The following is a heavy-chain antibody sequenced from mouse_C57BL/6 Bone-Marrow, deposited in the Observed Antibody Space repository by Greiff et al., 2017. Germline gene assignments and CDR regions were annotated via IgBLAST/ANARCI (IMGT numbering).Heavy chain of an antibody. V-gene: IGHV5-9-1*02. CDR1: GFTFSSYA. Sequence: EVKLVESGEGLVKPGGSLKLSCAASGFTFSSYAMSWVRQTPEKRLEWVAYISSGGDYIYYADTVKGRFTISRDNARNTLYLQMSSLKSEDTAMYYCTRDPHYYGSSYGYWYFDVWGTGTTVTVSS. CDR2: ISSGGDYI. J-gene: IGHJ1*03. D-gene: IGHD1-1*01. CDR3: TRDPHYYGSSYGYWYFDV.